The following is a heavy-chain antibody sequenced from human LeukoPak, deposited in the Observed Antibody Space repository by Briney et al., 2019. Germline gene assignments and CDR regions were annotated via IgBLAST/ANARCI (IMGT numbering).Heavy chain of an antibody. V-gene: IGHV1-2*02. CDR1: GYTFTGYY. Sequence: ASVKVSCKASGYTFTGYYMHWVRQAPGQGLEWVGWINPNSGGTNYAQKFQGRVTMTRDMSISTAYMELSRLRSDDTAVYYFARVAPYDSSAKDYWGQGTLVTVSS. CDR3: ARVAPYDSSAKDY. CDR2: INPNSGGT. J-gene: IGHJ4*02. D-gene: IGHD3-22*01.